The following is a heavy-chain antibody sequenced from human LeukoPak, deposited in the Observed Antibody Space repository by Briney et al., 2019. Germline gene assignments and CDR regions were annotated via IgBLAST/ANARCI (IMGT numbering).Heavy chain of an antibody. CDR1: GFTFSTYS. CDR2: ISSSSIYI. V-gene: IGHV3-21*04. J-gene: IGHJ4*02. Sequence: GGSLRLSCAASGFTFSTYSMNWVRQAPGKGLEWVSSISSSSIYIYYADSVKGRFTISRDNAKNSLYLQMNSLRAEDAAVYYCAGRYDSSGYPLHWGQGTLVTVSS. D-gene: IGHD3-22*01. CDR3: AGRYDSSGYPLH.